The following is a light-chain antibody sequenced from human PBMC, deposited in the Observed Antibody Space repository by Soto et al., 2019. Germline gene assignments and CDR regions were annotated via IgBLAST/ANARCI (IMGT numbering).Light chain of an antibody. CDR3: CSYAGSYTWV. J-gene: IGLJ1*01. CDR1: SSDVGAYNF. V-gene: IGLV2-11*01. CDR2: DVS. Sequence: SVLPQPRSVSGSPGQSVTISCTGTSSDVGAYNFVSWYQQHPGKAPKLMIYDVSKRPSGVPDRFSGSKSGNTASLTISGLQAEDEADYYCCSYAGSYTWVFGTGTKLTVL.